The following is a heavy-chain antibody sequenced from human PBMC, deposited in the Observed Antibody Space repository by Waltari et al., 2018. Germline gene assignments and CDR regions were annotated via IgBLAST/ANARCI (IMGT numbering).Heavy chain of an antibody. J-gene: IGHJ6*03. CDR2: VKPTSGST. D-gene: IGHD3-10*01. CDR3: ARDYGSGTYYYMDV. Sequence: QVQLVQSGAEVKKPGASVKVSCKASGYSFTSYNINWVRQAAGQGLEWMGWVKPTSGSTGYAQKFQDRVTSTRNTSIGTAYMELRSLRSEDTAVYYCARDYGSGTYYYMDVWGKGTTVTVSS. V-gene: IGHV1-8*03. CDR1: GYSFTSYN.